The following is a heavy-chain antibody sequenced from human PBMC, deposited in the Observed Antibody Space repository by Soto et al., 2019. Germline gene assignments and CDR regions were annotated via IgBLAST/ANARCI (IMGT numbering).Heavy chain of an antibody. D-gene: IGHD6-13*01. Sequence: SETLSLTCTVSGGSISSSSYYWGWIRQPPGKGLEWIGSIYYSGSTYYNPSLKSRVTISVDTSKNQFSLKLSSVTAADTAVYYCARLSNSSSWYQDYYYGMDVWGQGTTVTVSS. CDR2: IYYSGST. V-gene: IGHV4-39*01. CDR3: ARLSNSSSWYQDYYYGMDV. CDR1: GGSISSSSYY. J-gene: IGHJ6*02.